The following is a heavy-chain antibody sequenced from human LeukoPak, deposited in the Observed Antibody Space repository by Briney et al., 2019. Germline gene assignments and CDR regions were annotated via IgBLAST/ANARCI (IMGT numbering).Heavy chain of an antibody. CDR1: GYTFTSYG. D-gene: IGHD6-13*01. CDR3: AREGSIAAAGTRDY. J-gene: IGHJ4*02. V-gene: IGHV1-18*01. Sequence: ASVKVSCKASGYTFTSYGISWVRQAPGQWLEWMGWISAYNGNTNYAQKLQGRVTMTTDTSTSTAYMELRSLRSDDTAVYYCAREGSIAAAGTRDYWGQGTLVTVSS. CDR2: ISAYNGNT.